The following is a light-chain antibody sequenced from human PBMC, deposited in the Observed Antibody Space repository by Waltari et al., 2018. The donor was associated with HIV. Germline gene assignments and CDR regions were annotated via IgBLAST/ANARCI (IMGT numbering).Light chain of an antibody. CDR3: GVWEDSLSGQAV. CDR2: VDH. Sequence: QSVLTQPDSVSGTPGQRVTISCSGSSSNIGRNTVSWYQQLPGAAPKLFIFVDHRRPSGVPDRFSGAKSGTSASLAITGLQFEDEAVYVCGVWEDSLSGQAVFGGGTILTVL. CDR1: SSNIGRNT. V-gene: IGLV1-44*01. J-gene: IGLJ2*01.